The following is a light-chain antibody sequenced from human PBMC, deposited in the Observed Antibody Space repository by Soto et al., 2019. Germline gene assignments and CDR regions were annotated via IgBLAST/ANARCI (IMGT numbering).Light chain of an antibody. V-gene: IGKV3-15*01. J-gene: IGKJ4*01. CDR3: QQYNNWPLT. CDR2: GAS. CDR1: QSVSSN. Sequence: EIVMTQSPATLSVSPGERATLSCRASQSVSSNLAWYQQKPGQAPRLLLYGASTMATGIPARCSGSVSGTEFTLTISILQSEDFAVYYCQQYNNWPLTFGGGSKVEIK.